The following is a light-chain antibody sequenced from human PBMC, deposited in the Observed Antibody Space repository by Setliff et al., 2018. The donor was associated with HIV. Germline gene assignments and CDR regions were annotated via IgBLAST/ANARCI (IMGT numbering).Light chain of an antibody. V-gene: IGLV1-40*01. J-gene: IGLJ3*02. CDR1: SSNIGAGYD. Sequence: QSALTQPPSVSGAPGQRVTISSTGSSSNIGAGYDVKWYQQFPGTAPKLLIKGNDNRPSGVPDRFSGSKSGTSASLAITGLQNEDEADYYCQSYDNSLSGWVFGGGTKVTVL. CDR3: QSYDNSLSGWV. CDR2: GND.